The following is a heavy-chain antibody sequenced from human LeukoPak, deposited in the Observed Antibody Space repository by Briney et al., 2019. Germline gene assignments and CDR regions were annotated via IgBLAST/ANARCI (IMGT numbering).Heavy chain of an antibody. D-gene: IGHD5-12*01. CDR2: IKSKTDGGTT. CDR3: TTARLYYYYGMDV. V-gene: IGHV3-15*01. CDR1: GFTFSNAW. Sequence: GGSLRLSCAASGFTFSNAWMSRVRQAPGKGLEWVGRIKSKTDGGTTDYAAPVKGRFTISRDDSKNTLYLQMNSLKTEDTAVYYCTTARLYYYYGMDVWGKGATVTVSS. J-gene: IGHJ6*04.